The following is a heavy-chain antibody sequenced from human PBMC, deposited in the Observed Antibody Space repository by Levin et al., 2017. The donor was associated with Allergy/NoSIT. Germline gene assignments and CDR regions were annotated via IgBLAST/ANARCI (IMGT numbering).Heavy chain of an antibody. CDR2: INHSGST. CDR3: ARGPRRGNIVATRNFDY. CDR1: GGSFSGYY. Sequence: SETLSLTCAVYGGSFSGYYWSWIRQPPGKGLEWIGEINHSGSTNYNPSLKSRVTISVDTSKNQFSLKLSSVTAADTAVYYCARGPRRGNIVATRNFDYWGQGTLVTVSS. V-gene: IGHV4-34*01. J-gene: IGHJ4*02. D-gene: IGHD5-12*01.